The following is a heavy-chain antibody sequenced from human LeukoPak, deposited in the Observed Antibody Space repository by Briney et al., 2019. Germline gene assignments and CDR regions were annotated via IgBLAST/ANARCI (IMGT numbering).Heavy chain of an antibody. CDR3: ARDLDIVATDLGYYYMDV. CDR2: IIPIFGTA. J-gene: IGHJ6*03. D-gene: IGHD5-12*01. V-gene: IGHV1-69*13. CDR1: GGTFSSYA. Sequence: ASVKVSCKASGGTFSSYAISWVRQAPGQGLEWMGGIIPIFGTANYAQKFQGRVTITADESTSTAYMELSSLRSEDTAVYYCARDLDIVATDLGYYYMDVWGKGTTVTVSS.